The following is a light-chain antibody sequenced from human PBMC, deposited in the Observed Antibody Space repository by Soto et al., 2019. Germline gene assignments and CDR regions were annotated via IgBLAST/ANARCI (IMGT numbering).Light chain of an antibody. Sequence: EVVLTQSPGTLSLSPGETAALSCRASQSLSSSYLAWYQQKPGQAPRLLNHGASSRATGIPRSFSGSGSGTDFTLTISRLEPEDLAVHYCQMSGSPPPATFRQGTKLDIK. V-gene: IGKV3-20*01. J-gene: IGKJ1*01. CDR2: GAS. CDR3: QMSGSPPPAT. CDR1: QSLSSSY.